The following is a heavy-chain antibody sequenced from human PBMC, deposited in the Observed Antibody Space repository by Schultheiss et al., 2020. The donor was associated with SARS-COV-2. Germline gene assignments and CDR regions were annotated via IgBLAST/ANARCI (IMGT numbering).Heavy chain of an antibody. CDR1: GGSISSSNW. Sequence: SETLSLTCAVSGGSISSSNWWSWVRQPPGKGLEWIGEINHSGSTNYNPSLKSRVTISVDTSKNQFSLKLSSVTAADTAVYYCARDLSIAAPGIPYYYYGMDVWGQGTTVTVSS. CDR3: ARDLSIAAPGIPYYYYGMDV. J-gene: IGHJ6*02. V-gene: IGHV4-4*02. D-gene: IGHD6-6*01. CDR2: INHSGST.